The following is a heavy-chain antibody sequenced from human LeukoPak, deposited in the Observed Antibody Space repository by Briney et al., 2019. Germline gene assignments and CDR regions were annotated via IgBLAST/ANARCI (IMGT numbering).Heavy chain of an antibody. CDR2: IYWDEDK. CDR3: ARSPYYDILTGSRGTFDY. CDR1: GFSFSTSGVG. V-gene: IGHV2-5*02. J-gene: IGHJ4*02. Sequence: ESGPTLVKPTQTLTLTCTFSGFSFSTSGVGVGWIRQPPGKALEWLAVIYWDEDKRYRPSLKSRLTITKDTSKNQVVLTMTNMDPVDTATYYCARSPYYDILTGSRGTFDYWAGESWSPSPQ. D-gene: IGHD3-9*01.